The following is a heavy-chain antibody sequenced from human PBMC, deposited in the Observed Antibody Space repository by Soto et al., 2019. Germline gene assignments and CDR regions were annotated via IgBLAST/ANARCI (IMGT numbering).Heavy chain of an antibody. Sequence: QVQLVESGGGVVQPGRSLRLSCAASGFTFSSYGMHWVRQAPGKGLEWVAVVWYDGSKKYYADSVKGRFTTSRDNSKNTRYLQMNSLRAEDKAVYYCARRGRWLQDDAFDIWGKGTMVTVSS. D-gene: IGHD3-16*01. CDR2: VWYDGSKK. CDR1: GFTFSSYG. CDR3: ARRGRWLQDDAFDI. V-gene: IGHV3-33*01. J-gene: IGHJ3*02.